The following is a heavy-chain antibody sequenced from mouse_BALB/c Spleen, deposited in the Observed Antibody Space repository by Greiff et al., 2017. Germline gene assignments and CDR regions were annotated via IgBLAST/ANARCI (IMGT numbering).Heavy chain of an antibody. CDR3: ARGLPRFAY. CDR2: ISYSGST. V-gene: IGHV3-2*02. Sequence: ESGPCLVKPSQSLSLTCTVTGYSITSDYAWNWIRQFPGNKLEWMGYISYSGSTSYNPSLKSRISITRDTSKNQFFLQLNSVTTEDTATYYCARGLPRFAYWGQGTLVTVSA. D-gene: IGHD2-4*01. J-gene: IGHJ3*01. CDR1: GYSITSDYA.